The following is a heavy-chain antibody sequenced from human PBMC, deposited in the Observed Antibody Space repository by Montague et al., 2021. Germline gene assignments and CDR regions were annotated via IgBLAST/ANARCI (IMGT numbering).Heavy chain of an antibody. V-gene: IGHV4-59*08. J-gene: IGHJ4*02. CDR1: GGSISEFY. Sequence: SETLSLTCTVTGGSISEFYWSWIRQSPEKGLEWIGYNYDSGTTNYNPSLKSRVTISADTSMNQFSLNLGSVTAADTAVYFCARRLGIRAPFDYWGQGTLVTVSS. D-gene: IGHD7-27*01. CDR3: ARRLGIRAPFDY. CDR2: NYDSGTT.